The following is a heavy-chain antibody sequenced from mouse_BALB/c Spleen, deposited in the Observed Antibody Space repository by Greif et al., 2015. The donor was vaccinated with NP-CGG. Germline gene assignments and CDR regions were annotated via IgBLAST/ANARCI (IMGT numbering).Heavy chain of an antibody. CDR3: ARMYGSSYDAMDY. J-gene: IGHJ4*01. CDR2: IWSGGST. D-gene: IGHD1-1*01. CDR1: GFSLTSYG. V-gene: IGHV2-2*02. Sequence: QVQLQQSGPGLVQPSQSLSITCTVSGFSLTSYGVHWVRQSPGKGLEWLGVIWSGGSTDYNAAFISRLSISKDNSKSRVFFKMNSLQANDTAIYYCARMYGSSYDAMDYWGQGTSVTVSS.